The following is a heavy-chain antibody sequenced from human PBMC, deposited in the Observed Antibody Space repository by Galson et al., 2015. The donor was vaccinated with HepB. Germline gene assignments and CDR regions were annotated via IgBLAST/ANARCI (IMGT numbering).Heavy chain of an antibody. D-gene: IGHD6-19*01. CDR2: FDPEDGET. CDR1: GHTLNELS. J-gene: IGHJ4*02. CDR3: ATGTMTVAVNGWGY. V-gene: IGHV1-24*01. Sequence: SVKVSCKVSGHTLNELSMYWVRQAPGKGLEWMGGFDPEDGETIYAQKFQGRVTMTEDTSTDTAYMELSSLRSEDTAVYYCATGTMTVAVNGWGYWGQGTLVTVSS.